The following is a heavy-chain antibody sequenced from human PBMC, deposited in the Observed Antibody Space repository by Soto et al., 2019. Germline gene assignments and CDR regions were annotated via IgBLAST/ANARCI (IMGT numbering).Heavy chain of an antibody. CDR3: ARVREQWLVKRRYWFDP. J-gene: IGHJ5*02. CDR1: GYTFTGYY. V-gene: IGHV1-2*02. Sequence: QVQLVQSGAEVKKPGASVKVSCKASGYTFTGYYMHWVRQAPGQGLEWMGWINPNSGGTNYAQKFQGRVTITADESTSTAYMELSSLRSEDTAVYYCARVREQWLVKRRYWFDPWGQGTLVTVSS. CDR2: INPNSGGT. D-gene: IGHD6-19*01.